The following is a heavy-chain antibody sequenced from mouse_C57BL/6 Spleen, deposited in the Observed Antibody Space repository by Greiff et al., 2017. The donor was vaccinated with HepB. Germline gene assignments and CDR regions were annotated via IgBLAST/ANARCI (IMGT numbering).Heavy chain of an antibody. CDR3: ARREFTTVVQDAMDY. CDR2: INPSNGGT. Sequence: VQLQQPGTELVKPGASVKLSCKASGYTFTSYWMHWVKQRPGQGLEWIGNINPSNGGTSYNEKFKSKATLTVDKSSSTAYMQLSSLTSEDSAVYYCARREFTTVVQDAMDYWGQGTSVTVSS. D-gene: IGHD1-1*01. V-gene: IGHV1-53*01. J-gene: IGHJ4*01. CDR1: GYTFTSYW.